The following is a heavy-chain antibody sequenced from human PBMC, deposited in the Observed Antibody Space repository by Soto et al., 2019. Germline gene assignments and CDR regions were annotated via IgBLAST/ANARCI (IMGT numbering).Heavy chain of an antibody. CDR1: GGSISSGGYY. J-gene: IGHJ3*02. V-gene: IGHV4-31*03. CDR3: ARESRAGAFDI. CDR2: IYFSGST. Sequence: QVQLQESGPGLVKPSQTLSLTCSVSGGSISSGGYYWSWIRQHPGKGLEWIGYIYFSGSTYYNPSLKCRGTISVDTSKNQFSMKLSSVTDADTAVYYCARESRAGAFDIWGQGTMVTVSS. D-gene: IGHD2-2*01.